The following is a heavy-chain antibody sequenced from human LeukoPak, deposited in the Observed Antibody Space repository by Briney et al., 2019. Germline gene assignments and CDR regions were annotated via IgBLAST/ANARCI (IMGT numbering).Heavy chain of an antibody. CDR1: GFTFNSYG. CDR3: AKGQSCSGSTCYFDN. D-gene: IGHD3-3*01. J-gene: IGHJ4*02. V-gene: IGHV3-23*01. Sequence: GGSLRLSCAASGFTFNSYGMNWVRQAPGKGLEWVSIISGSGGTTFYADSVKGRFTISRDNSRDTLYLQMNSLRAEDTAVYYCAKGQSCSGSTCYFDNWGQGTLVTVSS. CDR2: ISGSGGTT.